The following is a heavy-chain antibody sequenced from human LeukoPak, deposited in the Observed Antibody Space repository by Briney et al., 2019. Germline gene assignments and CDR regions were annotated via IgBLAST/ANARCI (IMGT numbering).Heavy chain of an antibody. D-gene: IGHD3-9*01. J-gene: IGHJ6*03. CDR1: GYTFTSYA. V-gene: IGHV7-4-1*02. Sequence: ASVKVSCKASGYTFTSYAMNWVRQAPGQGLEWMGWINTNTGNPTYAQGFTGRFVFSLDTSVSTAYLQISSLKAEDTAVHYCATPPSWFYYYYYMDVWGKGTTVTVSS. CDR2: INTNTGNP. CDR3: ATPPSWFYYYYYMDV.